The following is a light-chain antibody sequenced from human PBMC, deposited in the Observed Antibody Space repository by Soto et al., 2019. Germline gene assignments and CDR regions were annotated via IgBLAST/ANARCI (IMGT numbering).Light chain of an antibody. CDR2: GAS. CDR3: QQYEDALT. J-gene: IGKJ4*01. V-gene: IGKV3-20*01. CDR1: RRVSSSY. Sequence: EIVLTQSPGTVSLSPGERATLSCRASRRVSSSYLTWYQQKRGQAPRLLIYGASVRAPGIPDRFSGSGSGKDVTPIISILEAEDFALYYCQQYEDALTFGEGTKVEIK.